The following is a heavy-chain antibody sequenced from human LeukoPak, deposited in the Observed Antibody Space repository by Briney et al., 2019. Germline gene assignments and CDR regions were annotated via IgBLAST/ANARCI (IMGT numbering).Heavy chain of an antibody. CDR2: INHSGST. Sequence: PSETLSLTCAVYGGSFSGYYWSWIRQPPGKGLEWIGEINHSGSTNYNPSLKSRVTISVDTSKNQFSLKLSSVTAADTAVYYCAKKARTFDYWGQGTLVTASS. V-gene: IGHV4-34*01. J-gene: IGHJ4*02. CDR3: AKKARTFDY. CDR1: GGSFSGYY. D-gene: IGHD1-7*01.